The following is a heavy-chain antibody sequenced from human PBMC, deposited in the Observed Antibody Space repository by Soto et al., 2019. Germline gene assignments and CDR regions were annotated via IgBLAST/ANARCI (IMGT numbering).Heavy chain of an antibody. V-gene: IGHV4-39*01. CDR3: ARLRIQISYWYFDL. Sequence: QLQLQESGPGLVKPSETLSLTCTVSGGSISSSSYYWGWIRQPPGKGLEWIGSIYYSGSTYYNPSLKSRVTISVDTSKNQFSLKLSSVTAADTAVYYCARLRIQISYWYFDLWGRRTLVTVSS. CDR2: IYYSGST. D-gene: IGHD2-21*01. CDR1: GGSISSSSYY. J-gene: IGHJ2*01.